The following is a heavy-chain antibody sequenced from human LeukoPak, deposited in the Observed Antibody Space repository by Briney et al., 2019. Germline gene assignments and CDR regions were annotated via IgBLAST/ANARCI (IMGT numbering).Heavy chain of an antibody. CDR2: IYSGGTT. D-gene: IGHD6-6*01. Sequence: GGSLRLSCAASGFTVSSNYMSWVRQAPGKGLEWVSLIYSGGTTYYADSVKGRFTISRDNAKNSLYLQMNSLRAEDTAVYYCARDDYSSSDYWGQGTLVTVSS. V-gene: IGHV3-53*01. CDR3: ARDDYSSSDY. CDR1: GFTVSSNY. J-gene: IGHJ4*02.